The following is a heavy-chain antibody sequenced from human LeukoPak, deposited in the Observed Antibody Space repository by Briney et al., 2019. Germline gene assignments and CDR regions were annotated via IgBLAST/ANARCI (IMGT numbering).Heavy chain of an antibody. CDR3: ARDSPMIAVVTAFDY. D-gene: IGHD3-22*01. V-gene: IGHV1-18*01. Sequence: ASVKVSCKASGYTFTSYGISWVRQAPGQGLEWMGWISAYNGNTNYAQKLQGRVTMTTDTSTSTAYMELRSLRSDDTAVYYCARDSPMIAVVTAFDYWGQGTLVTVSS. J-gene: IGHJ4*02. CDR1: GYTFTSYG. CDR2: ISAYNGNT.